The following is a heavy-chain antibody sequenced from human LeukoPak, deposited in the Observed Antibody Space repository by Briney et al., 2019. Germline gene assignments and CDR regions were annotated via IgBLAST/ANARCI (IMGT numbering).Heavy chain of an antibody. V-gene: IGHV3-30*02. CDR3: AKFDTVMVNHDAFDI. CDR1: GFMFSSYG. CDR2: IQHDGSGQ. D-gene: IGHD5-18*01. J-gene: IGHJ3*02. Sequence: GGSLRLSCTASGFMFSSYGMHWVRQAPGKGLDWMAYIQHDGSGQFYADSVKGRFTISRDNSKNTVYLQMNSLRVEDTALYYCAKFDTVMVNHDAFDIWGLGTMVTVSS.